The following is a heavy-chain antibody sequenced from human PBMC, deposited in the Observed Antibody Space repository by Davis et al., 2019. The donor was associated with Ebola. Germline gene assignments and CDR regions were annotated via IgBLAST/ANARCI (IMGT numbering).Heavy chain of an antibody. J-gene: IGHJ3*02. Sequence: PGGSLRLSCAASGFTFSNAWMNWVRQAPGKGLAWVARITSKTDGGPTDYAAPVKGRFTISRDDSKNTLYLQMNSLKTEDTAVYYCTTEKGYCSSTSCYSDAFDIWGQGTMVTVSS. V-gene: IGHV3-15*07. D-gene: IGHD2-2*02. CDR1: GFTFSNAW. CDR2: ITSKTDGGPT. CDR3: TTEKGYCSSTSCYSDAFDI.